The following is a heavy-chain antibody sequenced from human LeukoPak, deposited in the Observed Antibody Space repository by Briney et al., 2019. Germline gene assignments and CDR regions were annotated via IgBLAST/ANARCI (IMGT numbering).Heavy chain of an antibody. CDR3: ARALSGYYSIDY. D-gene: IGHD3-22*01. Sequence: GRSLRLSCAASGFTFSSYGMHWVRQAPDKGLEWVAVIWFDGSTEFHADPVKGRFTISRDNSKNTLYLQMNGLRAEDTAVYYCARALSGYYSIDYWGQGTLVTVSS. V-gene: IGHV3-33*01. CDR2: IWFDGSTE. CDR1: GFTFSSYG. J-gene: IGHJ4*02.